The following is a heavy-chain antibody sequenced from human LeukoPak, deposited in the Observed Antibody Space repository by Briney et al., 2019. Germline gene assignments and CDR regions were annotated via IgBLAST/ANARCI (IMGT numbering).Heavy chain of an antibody. CDR1: GGSMNNYY. CDR2: ICYSGST. D-gene: IGHD6-19*01. Sequence: SSETLSLTCTVSGGSMNNYYWSWIRLPPGKGLEWIGYICYSGSTNYNPFLNSRVTLSVDTSKNQFSLKLSSVTAADTAVYYCARGGWSLTDWGQGILVTVSS. J-gene: IGHJ4*02. CDR3: ARGGWSLTD. V-gene: IGHV4-59*01.